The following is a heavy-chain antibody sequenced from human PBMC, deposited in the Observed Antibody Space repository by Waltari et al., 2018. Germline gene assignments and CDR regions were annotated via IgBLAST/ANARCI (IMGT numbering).Heavy chain of an antibody. J-gene: IGHJ3*01. CDR1: GGSFSGYY. D-gene: IGHD2-21*02. CDR3: ARGRVTDSPNAFDV. V-gene: IGHV4-34*01. CDR2: INDEGTA. Sequence: QVHLKQWGAGLLKPSKTLSLTCDVSGGSFSGYYWHWIRQPPGKGLEWVGEINDEGTAKYKSSLKSRVTISLDMAKSQFSLTLTSVTAADAALYFCARGRVTDSPNAFDVWGQGTNVTVS.